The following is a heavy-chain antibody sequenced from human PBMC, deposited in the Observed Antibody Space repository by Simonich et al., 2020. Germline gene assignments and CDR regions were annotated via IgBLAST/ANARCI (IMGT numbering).Heavy chain of an antibody. D-gene: IGHD7-27*01. V-gene: IGHV1-2*07. CDR3: ARGALTGDYYYMDV. CDR2: NKPTSDGT. CDR1: GYTFTGYY. J-gene: IGHJ6*03. Sequence: QVQLVQSGAEVKKPGASVKVSCKASGYTFTGYYMHWERQAPGQGLEWMGWNKPTSDGTNYAHKVQGRVTMTRDTSISTAYRELSRVRSDDTAVYYCARGALTGDYYYMDVWGKGTTVTVSS.